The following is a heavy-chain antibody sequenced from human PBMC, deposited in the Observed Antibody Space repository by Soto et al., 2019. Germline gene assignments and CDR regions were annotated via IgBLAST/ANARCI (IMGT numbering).Heavy chain of an antibody. CDR1: GFTFTRYS. V-gene: IGHV3-21*01. Sequence: KPGGSLRLSCAASGFTFTRYSMNWVRQAPGKGLEWVSSISSTTNYIYYGDSMKGRFTISRDNAKKSLYLEMNSLRAEDTAVYYCARGSEDLTSNFDYWGQGTLVTVSS. CDR3: ARGSEDLTSNFDY. CDR2: ISSTTNYI. J-gene: IGHJ4*02.